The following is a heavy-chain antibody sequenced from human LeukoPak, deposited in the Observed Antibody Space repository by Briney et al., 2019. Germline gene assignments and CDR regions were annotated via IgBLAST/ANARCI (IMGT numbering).Heavy chain of an antibody. CDR3: ARAEEDGYNYQYDY. CDR1: GYTFASYY. CDR2: INPSGGST. Sequence: ASVKVSCRASGYTFASYYMDWVRQAPGQGLEWMGIINPSGGSTSYSQKFQGRVTMTRDTSTSTVYMELSSLRSDDTAVYYCARAEEDGYNYQYDYWGQGTLVTVSS. V-gene: IGHV1-46*01. D-gene: IGHD5-24*01. J-gene: IGHJ4*02.